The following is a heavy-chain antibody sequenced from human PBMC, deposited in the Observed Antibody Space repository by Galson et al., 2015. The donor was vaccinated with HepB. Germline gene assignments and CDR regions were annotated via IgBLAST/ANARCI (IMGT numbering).Heavy chain of an antibody. CDR3: AREGCSGGSCYSRGDTWFDP. V-gene: IGHV1-46*01. CDR1: GYTFTRYY. D-gene: IGHD2-15*01. J-gene: IGHJ5*02. Sequence: SVKVSCKASGYTFTRYYMHWVRQAPGQGLEWMGISDPSGGSTSYAQKFQGRVTMTRDTSTSTVYMELRSLRSEGTAVYYCAREGCSGGSCYSRGDTWFDPGGQGTLVTVSS. CDR2: SDPSGGST.